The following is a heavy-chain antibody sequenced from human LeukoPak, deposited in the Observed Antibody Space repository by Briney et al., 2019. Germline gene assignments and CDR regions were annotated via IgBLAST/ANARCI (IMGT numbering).Heavy chain of an antibody. D-gene: IGHD6-19*01. CDR3: ARDIVLIAVAVRGSFDI. CDR1: GFTFSSYW. V-gene: IGHV3-7*03. CDR2: IKQDESEK. Sequence: GGSLRLSCAASGFTFSSYWMSWVRQAPGKGLEWVANIKQDESEKYYVDSVKGRFTISRDNAKNSLYLQMNSLRAEDAALYYCARDIVLIAVAVRGSFDIWGQGTMVTVSS. J-gene: IGHJ3*02.